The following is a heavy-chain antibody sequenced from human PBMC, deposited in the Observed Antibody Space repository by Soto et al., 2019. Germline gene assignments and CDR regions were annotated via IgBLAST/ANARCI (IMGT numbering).Heavy chain of an antibody. CDR3: AGSYGYDYYYYGMDV. CDR1: GFTFSSYE. Sequence: PGGSLRLSXTASGFTFSSYEMNWVRQAPGKGLEWVSYISSSGSTIYYADSVKGRFTISRDNAKNSLYLQMNSLRAEDTAVYYCAGSYGYDYYYYGMDVWGQGTTVTVSS. V-gene: IGHV3-48*03. D-gene: IGHD5-18*01. J-gene: IGHJ6*02. CDR2: ISSSGSTI.